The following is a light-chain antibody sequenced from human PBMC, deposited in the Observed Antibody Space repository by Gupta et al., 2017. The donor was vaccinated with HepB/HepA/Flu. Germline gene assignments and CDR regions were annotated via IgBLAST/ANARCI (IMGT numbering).Light chain of an antibody. CDR2: DVS. CDR3: SSYRSSSTLVV. V-gene: IGLV2-14*03. J-gene: IGLJ2*01. CDR1: SSDVGGYNS. Sequence: SALTQPASVSGSPGQSITISCTGTSSDVGGYNSVSWYQQHPGKAPKVIIYDVSNRPSGVSNRFSGSKSGNTASLTISGLQAEDEADYHCSSYRSSSTLVVFGGGTKVTVL.